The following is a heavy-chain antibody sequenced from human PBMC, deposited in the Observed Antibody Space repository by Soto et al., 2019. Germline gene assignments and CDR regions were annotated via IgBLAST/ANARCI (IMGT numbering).Heavy chain of an antibody. CDR1: GFTFSRYA. V-gene: IGHV3-23*01. CDR2: ISGSGVST. D-gene: IGHD2-8*01. CDR3: AKDMEMTGSCTNGLCWTLDY. Sequence: PGGSLRLSCAASGFTFSRYAIHWVRQAPGKGLEWVSVISGSGVSTYYADSVKGRFTISRDKSKNTLYLQMNSLRAEDTAVYFCAKDMEMTGSCTNGLCWTLDYWGPGTLVTVSS. J-gene: IGHJ4*02.